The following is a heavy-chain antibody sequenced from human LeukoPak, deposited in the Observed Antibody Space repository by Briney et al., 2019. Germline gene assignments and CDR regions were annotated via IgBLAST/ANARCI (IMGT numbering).Heavy chain of an antibody. CDR1: GGSISNTNW. D-gene: IGHD6-19*01. CDR2: ISLTGLT. J-gene: IGHJ5*02. CDR3: ARGGVAVAGGRFDP. V-gene: IGHV4-4*02. Sequence: SETLSLTCGVSGGSISNTNWWSWVRQPPGQGLEWIGEISLTGLTHYNPSLKSRVTISVDTSKNQFSLKLSSVTAADTAVYYCARGGVAVAGGRFDPWGQGTLVTVSS.